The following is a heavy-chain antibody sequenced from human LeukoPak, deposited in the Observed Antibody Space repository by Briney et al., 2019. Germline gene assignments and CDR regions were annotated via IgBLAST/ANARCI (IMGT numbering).Heavy chain of an antibody. D-gene: IGHD3-3*01. CDR1: GFTFGDYA. CDR3: TRDLEREIIWSGCRSGVDY. CDR2: IRSKAYGGTK. J-gene: IGHJ4*02. V-gene: IGHV3-49*04. Sequence: GGSLRLSCAASGFTFGDYAMSWVRHAPGKGLVWGGFIRSKAYGGTKEYAASVKDRFTISRDDSKSIAYLKMTRHKTEHTAVYYCTRDLEREIIWSGCRSGVDYWGQGTLVTVSS.